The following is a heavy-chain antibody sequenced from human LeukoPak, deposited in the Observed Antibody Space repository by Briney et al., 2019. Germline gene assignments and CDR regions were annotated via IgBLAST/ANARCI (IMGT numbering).Heavy chain of an antibody. CDR3: IRDSSSSFDY. CDR2: INSDGRNT. V-gene: IGHV3-74*01. CDR1: GYTFTTYW. J-gene: IGHJ4*02. Sequence: GGSLRLSCAASGYTFTTYWIRWVRQAPGKGLVWVSLINSDGRNTGYADSVKGRFTISRDNAKNVVYLQMNSLRAEDTAVYYCIRDSSSSFDYWGQGTLVTVSS. D-gene: IGHD6-13*01.